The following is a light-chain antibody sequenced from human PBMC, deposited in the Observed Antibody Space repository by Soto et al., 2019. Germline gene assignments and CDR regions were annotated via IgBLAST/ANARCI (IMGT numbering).Light chain of an antibody. V-gene: IGLV2-14*01. Sequence: QSALTQPASVSGSPGQSITISCTGTSSDVGGYNHVSWYQQHPGKAPKLMIYEVSRRPSGVSNRFSGSKSGNTASLTISGLQAEDEADYYCTSYTSSSTLDVFGSGTKLTVL. CDR1: SSDVGGYNH. J-gene: IGLJ1*01. CDR2: EVS. CDR3: TSYTSSSTLDV.